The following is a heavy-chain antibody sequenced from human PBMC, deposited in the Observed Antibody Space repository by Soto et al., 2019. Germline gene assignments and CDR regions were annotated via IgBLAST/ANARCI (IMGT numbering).Heavy chain of an antibody. D-gene: IGHD1-20*01. J-gene: IGHJ4*02. V-gene: IGHV3-30*18. Sequence: VGSLRLSCAASGFTFSSYGMHWVRQAPGKGLEWVAVISYDGSNKYYADSVKGRFTISRDNSKNTLYLQMNSLRAEDTAVYYCEKDRYNWNDGEVFACWCQGTLVTVSS. CDR1: GFTFSSYG. CDR3: EKDRYNWNDGEVFAC. CDR2: ISYDGSNK.